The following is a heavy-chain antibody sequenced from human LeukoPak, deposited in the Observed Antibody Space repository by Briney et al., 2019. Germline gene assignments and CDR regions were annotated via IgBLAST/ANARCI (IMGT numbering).Heavy chain of an antibody. J-gene: IGHJ2*01. V-gene: IGHV3-11*01. Sequence: GGSLRLSCAASGFSFSDYFISWIRQAPGKGLEWVSSIGSSGSIIYYADPVKGRFSISRDNAKNSVYLQMNSLRAEDTAVYYCARWGIYGDSRNWYFDIWGRGTLVTVS. CDR2: IGSSGSII. CDR1: GFSFSDYF. CDR3: ARWGIYGDSRNWYFDI. D-gene: IGHD4-17*01.